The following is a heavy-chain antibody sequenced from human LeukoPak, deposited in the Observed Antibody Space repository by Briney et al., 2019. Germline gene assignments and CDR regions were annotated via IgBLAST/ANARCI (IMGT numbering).Heavy chain of an antibody. CDR3: AVAGTQWYFDL. CDR1: GGSISSGGYY. Sequence: PSETLSLTCTVSGGSISSGGYYWSWIRQPPGKGLEWIGYIYHSGSTYYNPSLKSRVTISVDRSKNQFSLKLSSVTAADTAVYYCAVAGTQWYFDLWGRGTLVTVSS. D-gene: IGHD6-19*01. V-gene: IGHV4-30-2*01. J-gene: IGHJ2*01. CDR2: IYHSGST.